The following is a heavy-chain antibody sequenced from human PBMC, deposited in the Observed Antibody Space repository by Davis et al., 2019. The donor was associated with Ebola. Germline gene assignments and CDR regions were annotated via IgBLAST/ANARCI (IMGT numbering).Heavy chain of an antibody. CDR1: GYTFTSYY. J-gene: IGHJ4*02. D-gene: IGHD3-10*01. CDR2: INPSGGST. Sequence: ASVKVSCKASGYTFTSYYMHWVRQAPGQGLEWMGIINPSGGSTSYAQKFQGRVTMTRDTSTSTVYMELRSLRSDDTAVYYCARDTYTMVRPPDYWGQGTLVTVSS. V-gene: IGHV1-46*01. CDR3: ARDTYTMVRPPDY.